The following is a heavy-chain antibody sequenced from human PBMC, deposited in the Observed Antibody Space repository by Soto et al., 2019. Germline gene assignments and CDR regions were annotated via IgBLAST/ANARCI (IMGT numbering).Heavy chain of an antibody. Sequence: SVKVSCKASGGTFSSYAISWVRQAPGQGLEWMGGIIPIFGTANYAQKFQGRVTITADESTSTAYMELSSLRSEDTAVYYCARDIRNYYDSSGYSAFDYWGQGTLVTV. CDR2: IIPIFGTA. D-gene: IGHD3-22*01. CDR3: ARDIRNYYDSSGYSAFDY. CDR1: GGTFSSYA. V-gene: IGHV1-69*13. J-gene: IGHJ4*02.